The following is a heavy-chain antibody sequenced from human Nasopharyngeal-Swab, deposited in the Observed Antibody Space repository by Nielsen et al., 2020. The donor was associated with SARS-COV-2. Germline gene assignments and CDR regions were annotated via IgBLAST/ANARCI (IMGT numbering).Heavy chain of an antibody. CDR3: VRTRNWGYYFDY. Sequence: SETLSLTCGVSGVSFSGFYWSWIRQSPGKGLEWLGEINHVGSTSYNPSLKSRVSLSVDSSKNQFSLKLTSVTAADTAVYFCVRTRNWGYYFDYWGQGTLVTVSS. J-gene: IGHJ4*02. D-gene: IGHD3-16*01. CDR2: INHVGST. CDR1: GVSFSGFY. V-gene: IGHV4-34*01.